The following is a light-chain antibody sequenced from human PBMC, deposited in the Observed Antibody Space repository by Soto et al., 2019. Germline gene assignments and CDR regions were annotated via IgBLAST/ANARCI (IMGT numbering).Light chain of an antibody. CDR1: QGISSY. V-gene: IGKV1-8*01. CDR2: AAS. J-gene: IGKJ2*01. Sequence: AIRMTQSPSSLSASTGDRVTITCRASQGISSYLAWYQQKPGKAPKLLIYAASTLQSGVPSRFSGSGSGTDFTLANSCLHSEYFATYYCQQYYSYLYTFGQGTKLEIK. CDR3: QQYYSYLYT.